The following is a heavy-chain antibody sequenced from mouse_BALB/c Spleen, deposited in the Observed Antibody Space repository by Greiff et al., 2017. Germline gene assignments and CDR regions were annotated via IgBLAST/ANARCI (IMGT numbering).Heavy chain of an antibody. CDR2: ISNGGGST. J-gene: IGHJ1*01. Sequence: EVQGVESGGGLVQPGGSLKLSCAASGFTFSSYTMSWVRQTPEKRLEWVAYISNGGGSTYYPDTVKGRFTISRDNAKNTLYLQMSSLKSEDTAMYYCARHRDFDVWGAGTTVTVSS. CDR3: ARHRDFDV. CDR1: GFTFSSYT. D-gene: IGHD3-1*01. V-gene: IGHV5-12-2*01.